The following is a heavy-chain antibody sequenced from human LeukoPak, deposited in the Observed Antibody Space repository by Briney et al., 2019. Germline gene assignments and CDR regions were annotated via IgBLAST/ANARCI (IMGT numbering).Heavy chain of an antibody. CDR3: ARDSSSWWAY. CDR1: EFTFSSYS. D-gene: IGHD6-13*01. V-gene: IGHV3-21*01. J-gene: IGHJ4*02. Sequence: GGSLRLSCAASEFTFSSYSMNWVRQAPGKGLEWVSSISSRSSFIYYADSVKGRFTISRDNAKNSLYLQMNSLRAEDTAVYYCARDSSSWWAYWGQGTLVTVSS. CDR2: ISSRSSFI.